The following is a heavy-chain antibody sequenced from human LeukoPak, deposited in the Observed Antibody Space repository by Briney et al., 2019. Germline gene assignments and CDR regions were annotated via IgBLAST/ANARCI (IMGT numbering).Heavy chain of an antibody. D-gene: IGHD6-13*01. CDR2: IYYSGST. J-gene: IGHJ4*02. CDR1: GGSISSYC. Sequence: PSETLSLTCTVSGGSISSYCWSWIRQPPGKGLEWIGYIYYSGSTNYNPSLKSRVTISVDTSKNQFSLKLSSVTAADTAVYYCARHSSWYQYYFDYWGQGTLVTVSS. CDR3: ARHSSWYQYYFDY. V-gene: IGHV4-59*08.